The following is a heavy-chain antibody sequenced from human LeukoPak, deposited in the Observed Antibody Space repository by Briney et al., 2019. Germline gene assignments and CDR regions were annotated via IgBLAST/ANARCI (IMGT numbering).Heavy chain of an antibody. V-gene: IGHV1-8*01. CDR3: ARPIQTYYYDSSGPMDV. Sequence: ASVKVSCKASGYTFTSYDINWVRQATGQGLEWMGWMNPNSGNTGYAQKFQGRVTMTRNTSISTAYMELSSLRSEDTAVYYCARPIQTYYYDSSGPMDVWGQGTTVTVSS. CDR1: GYTFTSYD. D-gene: IGHD3-22*01. CDR2: MNPNSGNT. J-gene: IGHJ6*02.